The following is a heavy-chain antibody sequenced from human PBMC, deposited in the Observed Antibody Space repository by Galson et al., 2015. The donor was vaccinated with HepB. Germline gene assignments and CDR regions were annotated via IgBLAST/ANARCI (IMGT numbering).Heavy chain of an antibody. D-gene: IGHD2-2*01. CDR1: GYIFTSYW. Sequence: QSGAEVKKPGESLKISCKGSGYIFTSYWIGCVRQMPGKGLEWMGIVYPGDSDTRYSPSFQGQVTISADKSIRTAYLQWSSLKASDTAMYYCARHRGDCSSTSCYLDYWGQGTLVTVSS. CDR3: ARHRGDCSSTSCYLDY. V-gene: IGHV5-51*01. J-gene: IGHJ4*02. CDR2: VYPGDSDT.